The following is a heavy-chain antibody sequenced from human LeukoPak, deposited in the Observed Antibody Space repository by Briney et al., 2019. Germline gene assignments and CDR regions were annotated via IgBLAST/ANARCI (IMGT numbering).Heavy chain of an antibody. J-gene: IGHJ4*02. CDR1: GFTFSDYD. CDR2: ITGSGNTI. D-gene: IGHD5-12*01. V-gene: IGHV3-11*04. Sequence: GGSLRLSCAASGFTFSDYDMGWIRQAPGKGLEWVAYITGSGNTIHYADSAKGRFTISRDNAENSVYLQMNSLTVEDAALYFCARVYSGNRYDRDIWGQGTLVTVSS. CDR3: ARVYSGNRYDRDI.